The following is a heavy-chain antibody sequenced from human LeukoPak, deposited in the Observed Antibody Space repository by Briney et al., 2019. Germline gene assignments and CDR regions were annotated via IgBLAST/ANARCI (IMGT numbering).Heavy chain of an antibody. CDR1: GGTFSSYA. D-gene: IGHD5-24*01. V-gene: IGHV1-69*04. CDR2: IIPILGIA. Sequence: SVKVSCKASGGTFSSYAISWVRQAPGQGLEWMGRIIPILGIANYAQKFQGRVTITADKSTSTAYMELSSLRSEDTAVYYCARLTGWLQLLAHWGQGTLVTVSS. CDR3: ARLTGWLQLLAH. J-gene: IGHJ4*02.